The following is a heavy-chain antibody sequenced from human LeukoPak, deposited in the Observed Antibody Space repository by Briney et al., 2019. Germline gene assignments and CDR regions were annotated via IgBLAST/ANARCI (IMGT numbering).Heavy chain of an antibody. CDR1: GFTFSSYA. D-gene: IGHD6-13*01. V-gene: IGHV3-23*01. CDR2: ITGSGGST. CDR3: VAAAGVLVTLDY. Sequence: PGGSRRLSCAASGFTFSSYAMSWVRQAPGKGLEWVSAITGSGGSTYYADSVRGRFTISRDNSKNTLYLQMNSLRAEDTAVYYCVAAAGVLVTLDYWGQGTLVTVSS. J-gene: IGHJ4*02.